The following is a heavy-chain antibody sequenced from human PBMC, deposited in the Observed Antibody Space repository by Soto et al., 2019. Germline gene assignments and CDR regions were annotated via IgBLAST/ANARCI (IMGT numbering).Heavy chain of an antibody. J-gene: IGHJ4*02. CDR1: GGSISGYY. Sequence: SETLSLTCTVSGGSISGYYWAWIRQPPGEALELVGYIDNSGSSNYNPSLRSRVSILVDTSENQFSLKLSSVTAADTAVYYCGRDYDSSGDYWGQGTLVTVSS. V-gene: IGHV4-59*12. CDR3: GRDYDSSGDY. D-gene: IGHD3-22*01. CDR2: IDNSGSS.